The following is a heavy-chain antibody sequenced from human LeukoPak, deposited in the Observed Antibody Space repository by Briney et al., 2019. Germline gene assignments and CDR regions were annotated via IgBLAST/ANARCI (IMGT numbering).Heavy chain of an antibody. D-gene: IGHD2-2*01. J-gene: IGHJ4*02. CDR1: GYTFTSYY. Sequence: ASVKVSCKASGYTFTSYYIHWVRQAPGQGLEWMGIINPSGGSTSYAQKFQGRVTLTRDTSTSTVYMELSSLRSEDTAVYYCARAADIVLVPAARLDYWGQGTLVTVSS. V-gene: IGHV1-46*01. CDR2: INPSGGST. CDR3: ARAADIVLVPAARLDY.